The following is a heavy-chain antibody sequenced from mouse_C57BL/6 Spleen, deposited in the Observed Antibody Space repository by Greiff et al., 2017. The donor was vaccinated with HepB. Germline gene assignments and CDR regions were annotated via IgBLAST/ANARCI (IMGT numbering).Heavy chain of an antibody. CDR1: GYTFTSYW. CDR3: AVWLRREGAY. D-gene: IGHD2-2*01. Sequence: QVQLQQPGAELVMPGASVKLSCKASGYTFTSYWMHWVKQRPGQGLEWIGEIDPSDSYTNYNQKFKGKSTLTVDKSSSTAYMQLSSLTSEDSAVYYCAVWLRREGAYWGQGTLVTVSA. CDR2: IDPSDSYT. V-gene: IGHV1-69*01. J-gene: IGHJ3*01.